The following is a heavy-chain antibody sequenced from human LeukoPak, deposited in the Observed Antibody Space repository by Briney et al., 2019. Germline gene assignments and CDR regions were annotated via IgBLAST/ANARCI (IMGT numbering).Heavy chain of an antibody. J-gene: IGHJ4*02. D-gene: IGHD3-3*01. Sequence: VGSLRLSCAASGFTFSSYSMNWVRQAPGKGLEWVSYISSSSSTIYYADSVKGRFTISRDNAKNSLYLQMNSLRAEDTAVYYCARDPEYLRFLEWNPDYWGQGTLVTVSS. V-gene: IGHV3-48*01. CDR3: ARDPEYLRFLEWNPDY. CDR1: GFTFSSYS. CDR2: ISSSSSTI.